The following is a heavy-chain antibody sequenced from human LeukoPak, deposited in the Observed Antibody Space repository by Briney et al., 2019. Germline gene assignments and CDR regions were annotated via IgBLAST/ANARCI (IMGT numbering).Heavy chain of an antibody. Sequence: PGGSLRLSCAASGFPFSSYVMTWVRQAPGKGLEWVSGISNNGDTTYYADSVKDRFTISRDNSKNTLYLQMNSLRAGDTAVYFCAKDGCSSTSCYFDYWGQGILVTVSS. D-gene: IGHD2-2*01. CDR3: AKDGCSSTSCYFDY. J-gene: IGHJ4*02. CDR2: ISNNGDTT. CDR1: GFPFSSYV. V-gene: IGHV3-23*01.